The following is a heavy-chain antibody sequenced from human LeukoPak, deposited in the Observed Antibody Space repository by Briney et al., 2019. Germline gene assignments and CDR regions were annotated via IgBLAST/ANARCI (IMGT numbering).Heavy chain of an antibody. D-gene: IGHD6-13*01. CDR1: GGSISSYY. CDR3: ARDRGGSSWSNDAFDI. CDR2: MYYSGST. Sequence: SETLSLTCSVSGGSISSYYWSWIRQPPGKGLEWIGDMYYSGSTNYNPSLKSRVTISVDTAKNQFSLNLRSVTAADTAIYYCARDRGGSSWSNDAFDIWGQGTTVTVSS. J-gene: IGHJ3*02. V-gene: IGHV4-59*01.